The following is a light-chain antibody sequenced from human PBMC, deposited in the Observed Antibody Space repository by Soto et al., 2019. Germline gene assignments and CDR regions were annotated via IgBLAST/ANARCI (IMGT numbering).Light chain of an antibody. J-gene: IGKJ1*01. V-gene: IGKV3-11*01. Sequence: VLTQSPATLSLSPGERATLSCRASQSVGTILAWYQLKPGQAPRLVIFDASNRAAGIPDRFSGSGSGTDFTLTISGLEPEDVAHYYCLQRNNWPPWTFGQGTKVEIK. CDR2: DAS. CDR3: LQRNNWPPWT. CDR1: QSVGTI.